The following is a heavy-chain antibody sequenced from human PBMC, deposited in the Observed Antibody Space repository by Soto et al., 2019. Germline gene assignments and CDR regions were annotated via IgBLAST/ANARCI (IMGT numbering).Heavy chain of an antibody. CDR3: ARHAAGYYSAFDI. CDR2: IYYSGST. CDR1: GGSISSSGYY. Sequence: TSETLSLTCTVSGGSISSSGYYWGWIRQPPGKGLEWIGSIYYSGSTYDNPSLNSRVTIFVDTSKNQFSLKLSSVTAADTAVYYCARHAAGYYSAFDIWGQGTMVTVSS. J-gene: IGHJ3*02. V-gene: IGHV4-39*01. D-gene: IGHD3-22*01.